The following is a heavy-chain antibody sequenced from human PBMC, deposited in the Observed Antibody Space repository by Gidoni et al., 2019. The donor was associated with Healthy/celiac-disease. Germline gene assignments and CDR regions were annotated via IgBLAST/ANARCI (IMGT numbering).Heavy chain of an antibody. CDR1: GFTFSSYD. Sequence: EVQLVESGGGLVQPGGSLRLSCAASGFTFSSYDMHWVRQATGKGLEWVSAIGTAGDPYYPGSVKGRFTISRENAKNSLYLQMNSLRAGDTAVYYCARGRYYDSTGRDHLRYWYFDLWGRGTLVTVSS. CDR2: IGTAGDP. CDR3: ARGRYYDSTGRDHLRYWYFDL. V-gene: IGHV3-13*05. J-gene: IGHJ2*01. D-gene: IGHD3-22*01.